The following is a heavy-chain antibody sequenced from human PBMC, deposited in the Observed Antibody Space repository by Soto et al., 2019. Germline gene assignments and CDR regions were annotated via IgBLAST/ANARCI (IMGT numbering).Heavy chain of an antibody. CDR2: ISYDGRNE. CDR3: AKFGSSYTVDTADYIDD. J-gene: IGHJ4*02. V-gene: IGHV3-30*18. D-gene: IGHD3-10*01. Sequence: GGSLRLSCVGSGFAFRSFGMHWVRQAPGKGLEWVAVISYDGRNEKCIDSVKGRFTVSRDNSKNTLYLQMTSLRPDDTAIYYCAKFGSSYTVDTADYIDDWGLGSMVTVYS. CDR1: GFAFRSFG.